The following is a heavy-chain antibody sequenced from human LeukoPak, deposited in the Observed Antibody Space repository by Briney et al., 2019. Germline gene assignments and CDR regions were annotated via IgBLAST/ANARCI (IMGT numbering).Heavy chain of an antibody. CDR1: GFTFSTYN. D-gene: IGHD5-12*01. CDR2: ISSSNTYI. Sequence: GGSLRLSCAASGFTFSTYNMNWVRQAPGKGLEWVSSISSSNTYIYYSDSVKGRFTIFRDNAKNTLNLQMNSLRAEDTAVYYCARYGSGYDLIDYWGQGTLVTVSS. CDR3: ARYGSGYDLIDY. J-gene: IGHJ4*02. V-gene: IGHV3-21*04.